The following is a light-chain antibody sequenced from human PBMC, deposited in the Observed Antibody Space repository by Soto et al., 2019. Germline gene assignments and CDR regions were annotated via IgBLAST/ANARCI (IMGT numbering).Light chain of an antibody. CDR3: QVWDPGLDHRGV. Sequence: SYELAQAPSVSVAPGQTARITCGGDNIGSKSVHWYQQKPGQAPVLVIYDDSDRPSGIPERFSGSNSGTTATLTISRVEAGDEADFYCQVWDPGLDHRGVFGGGTKQTVL. J-gene: IGLJ3*02. CDR2: DDS. CDR1: NIGSKS. V-gene: IGLV3-21*02.